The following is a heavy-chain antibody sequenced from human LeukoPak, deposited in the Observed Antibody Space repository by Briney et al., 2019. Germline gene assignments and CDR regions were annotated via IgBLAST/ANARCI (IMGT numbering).Heavy chain of an antibody. CDR2: MNPNSGNT. Sequence: ASVKISCKASGGTFSSYAINWLRQATGQGLEWMGWMNPNSGNTGYAQKFQGRVTMTRNTSISTAYMELSSLRSEDTAVYYCARDRSSSWKDWGQGTLVTVSS. D-gene: IGHD6-13*01. J-gene: IGHJ4*02. V-gene: IGHV1-8*02. CDR3: ARDRSSSWKD. CDR1: GGTFSSYA.